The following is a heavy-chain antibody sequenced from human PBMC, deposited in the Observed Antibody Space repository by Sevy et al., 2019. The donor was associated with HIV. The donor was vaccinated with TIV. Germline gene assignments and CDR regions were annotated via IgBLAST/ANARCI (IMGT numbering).Heavy chain of an antibody. V-gene: IGHV4-34*01. CDR1: DGSFSGYY. Sequence: SETLSLTCAVHDGSFSGYYWNWIRQLPGKGLEWIGEINESGITYYNPSLKSRVTISVDTSKKQFSLKLNSVTAPDTAVYFCARSPPVVVVPGAPSWFDPWGQGTLVTVSS. CDR3: ARSPPVVVVPGAPSWFDP. CDR2: INESGIT. J-gene: IGHJ5*02. D-gene: IGHD2-2*01.